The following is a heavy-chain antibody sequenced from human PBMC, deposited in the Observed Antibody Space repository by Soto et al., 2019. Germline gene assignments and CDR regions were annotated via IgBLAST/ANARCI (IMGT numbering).Heavy chain of an antibody. J-gene: IGHJ4*02. D-gene: IGHD3-9*01. V-gene: IGHV3-11*01. CDR2: ISSSGSTI. CDR3: ARARYFDWLSDY. CDR1: GFTFSDYY. Sequence: SGGSLRLSCAASGFTFSDYYMSWIRQAPGKGLEWVSYISSSGSTIYYADSVKGRFTISRDNAKNSLYLQMNSLRAEDTAVYYCARARYFDWLSDYWGQGTLVTVSS.